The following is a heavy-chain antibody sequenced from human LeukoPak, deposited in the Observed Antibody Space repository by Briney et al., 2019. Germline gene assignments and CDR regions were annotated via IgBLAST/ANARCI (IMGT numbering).Heavy chain of an antibody. CDR2: ISGSGSDT. CDR3: ARTARIPEA. CDR1: GFTFSDYY. Sequence: GGSLRLSCAASGFTFSDYYMSWIRQAPGKGLGSISYISGSGSDTNYADSGRGRFTISRDNAKNSLYLQMNSLTADDTAVYYCARTARIPEAWGQGTLVTVSS. V-gene: IGHV3-11*03. J-gene: IGHJ4*02.